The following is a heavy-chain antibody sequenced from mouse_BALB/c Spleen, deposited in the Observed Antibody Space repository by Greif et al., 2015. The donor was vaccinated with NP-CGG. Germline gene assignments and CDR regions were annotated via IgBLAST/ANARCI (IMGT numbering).Heavy chain of an antibody. CDR2: IWAGGST. D-gene: IGHD2-2*01. Sequence: VHLVESGPGLVAPSQSLSITCTVSGFSLTSYGVHWVRQPPGKGLEWLGVIWAGGSTNYNSALMSRLSISKDNSKSQVFLKMNSLQTDDTAMYYCARDRGGYDGMVAYWGQGTLVTVSA. CDR3: ARDRGGYDGMVAY. J-gene: IGHJ3*01. CDR1: GFSLTSYG. V-gene: IGHV2-9*02.